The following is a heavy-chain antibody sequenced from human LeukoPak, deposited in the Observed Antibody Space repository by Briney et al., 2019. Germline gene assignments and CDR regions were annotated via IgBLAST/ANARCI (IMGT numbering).Heavy chain of an antibody. CDR3: ARGVPYGDYRT. CDR1: GGSISSSSYY. CDR2: IYYSGST. D-gene: IGHD4-17*01. V-gene: IGHV4-39*01. Sequence: SETLSLTCTVSGGSISSSSYYWGWIRQPPGKGLEWIGGIYYSGSTYYNPSLKSRVTISVDTSKNQFSLKLSSVTAADTAVYYCARGVPYGDYRTWSQGTLVTVSS. J-gene: IGHJ4*02.